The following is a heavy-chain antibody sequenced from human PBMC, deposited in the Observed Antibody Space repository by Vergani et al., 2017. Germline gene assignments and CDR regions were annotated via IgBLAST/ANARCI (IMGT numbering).Heavy chain of an antibody. V-gene: IGHV4-34*01. CDR3: ARGEELSIAVAGRRGGFMDY. D-gene: IGHD6-19*01. CDR1: GGSFSGYY. CDR2: INHSGST. Sequence: QVQLQQWGAGLLKPSETLSLTCAVYGGSFSGYYWSWIRQPPGKGLEWIGEINHSGSTNYNPSLKSRVTISVDTSKDKYALKLSSVTAADTAVYYCARGEELSIAVAGRRGGFMDYWGQGTLVTVSS. J-gene: IGHJ4*02.